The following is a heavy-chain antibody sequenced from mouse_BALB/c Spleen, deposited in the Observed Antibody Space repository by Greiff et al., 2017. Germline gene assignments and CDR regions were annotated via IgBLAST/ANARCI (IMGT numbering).Heavy chain of an antibody. Sequence: QVQLKESGPGLVAPSQSLSITCTVSGFSLTSYGAHWVRQPPGKGLEWLGVIWAGGSTNYNSALMSRLSISKDNSKSQVFLKMNSLQTDDTAMYYCASLYYGYDPTYYFDYWGQGTTLTVSS. V-gene: IGHV2-9*02. CDR3: ASLYYGYDPTYYFDY. CDR2: IWAGGST. J-gene: IGHJ2*01. CDR1: GFSLTSYG. D-gene: IGHD2-2*01.